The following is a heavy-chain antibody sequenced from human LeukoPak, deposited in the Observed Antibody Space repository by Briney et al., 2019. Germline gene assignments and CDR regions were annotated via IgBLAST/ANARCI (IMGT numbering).Heavy chain of an antibody. CDR1: GGTFSSYA. V-gene: IGHV1-69*05. D-gene: IGHD1-7*01. CDR2: IIPIFGTA. J-gene: IGHJ6*03. Sequence: GVSVKVSCKASGGTFSSYAISWVRQAPGQGLEWMGGIIPIFGTANYAQKFQGRVTITTDESTSTAYMELSSLRSEDTAVYYCARVRLELRSYYYYYYMDVWGKGTTVTVSS. CDR3: ARVRLELRSYYYYYYMDV.